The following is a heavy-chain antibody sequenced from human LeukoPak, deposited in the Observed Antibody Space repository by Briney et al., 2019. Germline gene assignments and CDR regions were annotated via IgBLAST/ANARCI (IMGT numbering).Heavy chain of an antibody. Sequence: SETLSLTCTVSGGSISSSSYYWGWIRQPPGKGLEWIGSIYYSGSTYYNPSLKSRVTISVDTSKNQFSLKLSSVTAADTAVYYCARSTPTVVTPYYFDYWGQGTLITVSS. CDR1: GGSISSSSYY. CDR3: ARSTPTVVTPYYFDY. V-gene: IGHV4-39*07. J-gene: IGHJ4*02. D-gene: IGHD4-23*01. CDR2: IYYSGST.